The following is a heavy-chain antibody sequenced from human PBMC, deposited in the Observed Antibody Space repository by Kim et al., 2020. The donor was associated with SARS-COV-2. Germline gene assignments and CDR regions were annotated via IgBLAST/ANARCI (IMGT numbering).Heavy chain of an antibody. CDR3: ARDEGEDIDNYYFDY. Sequence: GGSLRLSCAASGFTFSSYAMHWVRQAPGKGLEWGAVISYDGSNKYYADSVKGRFTISRDNSKNTLYLQMNSLRAEDTAVYYCARDEGEDIDNYYFDYWG. CDR2: ISYDGSNK. D-gene: IGHD2-15*01. V-gene: IGHV3-30-3*01. CDR1: GFTFSSYA. J-gene: IGHJ4*01.